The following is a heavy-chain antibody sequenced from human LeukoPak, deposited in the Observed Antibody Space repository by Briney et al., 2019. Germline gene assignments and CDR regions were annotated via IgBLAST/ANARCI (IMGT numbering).Heavy chain of an antibody. CDR2: IYSGGNT. V-gene: IGHV3-53*01. CDR1: GFIVSNYY. J-gene: IGHJ4*02. Sequence: GGSLRLSCAASGFIVSNYYMSWVRQAPGKGLEWVSVIYSGGNTYYADSVKGRFTISRDSSKNTLFLQMNSLRPEDTAVYYYVTDGANGSFDYWGQGTLVTVSS. CDR3: VTDGANGSFDY. D-gene: IGHD3-10*01.